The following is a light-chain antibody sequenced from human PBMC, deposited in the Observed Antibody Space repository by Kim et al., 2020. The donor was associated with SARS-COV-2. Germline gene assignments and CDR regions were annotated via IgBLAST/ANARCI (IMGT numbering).Light chain of an antibody. CDR1: QDINNY. V-gene: IGKV1-39*01. J-gene: IGKJ1*01. Sequence: ASVGDRVTISCRARQDINNYVNWYHQKPGMAPRLLIYSASSLESGVPSRFSGRGSGTDFTLTISSLQPEDFGTYYCQQSYTTPRTFGQGTKVDIK. CDR2: SAS. CDR3: QQSYTTPRT.